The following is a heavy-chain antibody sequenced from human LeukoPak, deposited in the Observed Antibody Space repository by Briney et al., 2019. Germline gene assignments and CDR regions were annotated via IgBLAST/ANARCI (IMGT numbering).Heavy chain of an antibody. CDR1: GFTFSSYT. CDR2: INTGSSTM. J-gene: IGHJ4*02. CDR3: ARDSMVRGVLSSIY. V-gene: IGHV3-48*04. D-gene: IGHD3-10*01. Sequence: PGGSLRLSCAASGFTFSSYTMNWVRQAPGKGQEWVSYINTGSSTMYYADSVKGRFTISRDNAKNSLYLQMNSLRAEDTAVYYCARDSMVRGVLSSIYWGQGTLVTVSS.